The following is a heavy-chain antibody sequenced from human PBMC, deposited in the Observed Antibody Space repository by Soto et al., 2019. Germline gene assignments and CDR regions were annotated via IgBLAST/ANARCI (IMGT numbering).Heavy chain of an antibody. CDR1: GYTFTSYD. D-gene: IGHD6-13*01. CDR3: AREMSAAGTGWFDP. V-gene: IGHV1-8*01. CDR2: MNPNSGNT. J-gene: IGHJ5*02. Sequence: QVQLVQSGAEVKKPGASVKVSCKASGYTFTSYDINWVRQATGQGLEWMGWMNPNSGNTGYAQKFQGRVTMTRNTSISTAYMELSSLSYEDTAVYYCAREMSAAGTGWFDPWGEGTLFTVSS.